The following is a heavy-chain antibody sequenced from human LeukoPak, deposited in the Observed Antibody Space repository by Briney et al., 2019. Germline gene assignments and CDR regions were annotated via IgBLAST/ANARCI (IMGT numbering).Heavy chain of an antibody. J-gene: IGHJ4*02. CDR1: GGSISTSNHY. V-gene: IGHV4-39*07. D-gene: IGHD1-26*01. Sequence: SETLPLTCTVSGGSISTSNHYWGWIRQPPGKGLEWIGNIFYSGSTYYSPSVKSRVTISLDTSRNQFSLKLSSVTAADTAVYYCATTTIRLGYWGQGTLVTVSS. CDR3: ATTTIRLGY. CDR2: IFYSGST.